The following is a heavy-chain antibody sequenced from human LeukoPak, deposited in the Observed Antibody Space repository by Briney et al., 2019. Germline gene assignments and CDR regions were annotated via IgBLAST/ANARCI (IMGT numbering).Heavy chain of an antibody. V-gene: IGHV3-66*01. CDR2: IGTDGTT. CDR3: ARGVGYYDSSGTIDY. CDR1: GFALTTYS. Sequence: GGSLRLSCAASGFALTTYSMNWVRQAPGRGLEWVSVIGTDGTTYYADSVKGRFTISRDDSKNTLYLQMNSLRAEDTAVYYCARGVGYYDSSGTIDYWGQGTLVTVSS. D-gene: IGHD3-22*01. J-gene: IGHJ4*02.